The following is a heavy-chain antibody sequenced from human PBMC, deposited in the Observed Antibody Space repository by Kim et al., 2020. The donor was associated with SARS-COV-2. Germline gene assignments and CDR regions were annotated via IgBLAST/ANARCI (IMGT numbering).Heavy chain of an antibody. Sequence: SETLSLTCTVSGGSISSGSYYWSWIRQPAGKGLEWIGRIYTSGSTNYNPSLKSRVTISVDTSKNQFSLKLSSVTAADTAVYYCARATRIAAAVGFFDYWGQGTLVTVSS. CDR1: GGSISSGSYY. CDR3: ARATRIAAAVGFFDY. J-gene: IGHJ4*02. D-gene: IGHD6-13*01. CDR2: IYTSGST. V-gene: IGHV4-61*02.